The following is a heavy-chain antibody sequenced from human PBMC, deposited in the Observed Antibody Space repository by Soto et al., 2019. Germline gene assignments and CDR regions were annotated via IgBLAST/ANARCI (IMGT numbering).Heavy chain of an antibody. CDR3: ARNMDYYYVPGSGNGHGV. CDR2: INPKFGDT. V-gene: IGHV1-2*02. J-gene: IGHJ6*02. D-gene: IGHD3-10*02. CDR1: GYTFTAYY. Sequence: QVQLVQSGAEVKEPGDSVRVSCEASGYTFTAYYIHWVRQAPGQGLEWMGWINPKFGDTTYAQDFQGRLTLPRDMSSSPVYMDLSRLTSDDTAIYYCARNMDYYYVPGSGNGHGVWGQGTTVNVFS.